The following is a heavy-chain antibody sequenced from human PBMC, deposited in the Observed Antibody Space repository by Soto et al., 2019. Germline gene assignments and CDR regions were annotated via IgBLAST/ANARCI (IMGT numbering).Heavy chain of an antibody. CDR2: MNPNSGNT. J-gene: IGHJ6*02. CDR1: GYTFTSYD. D-gene: IGHD2-21*01. CDR3: ARGGVKDDMAYSYYYGMDV. Sequence: ASVKVSCKASGYTFTSYDINWVRQATGQGLEWMGWMNPNSGNTGYAQKFQGRVTMTRNTSISTAYMELSSLRSEDTAVYYCARGGVKDDMAYSYYYGMDVWGQGTTVTVSS. V-gene: IGHV1-8*01.